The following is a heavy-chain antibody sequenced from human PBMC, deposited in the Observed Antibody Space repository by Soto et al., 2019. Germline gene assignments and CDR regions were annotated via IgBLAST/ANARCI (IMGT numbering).Heavy chain of an antibody. V-gene: IGHV3-30*18. Sequence: QVQLVESGGGVVQPGRSLRLSCAASGFTFSSYGMHWVRQAPGKGLEWVAVISFDGSNKYYADSVKGRFTISRDNSKSPLSLQMNSLRAEDTAVYYCAEEQHVGAFDYWGQGTLVNVSS. D-gene: IGHD1-1*01. J-gene: IGHJ4*02. CDR1: GFTFSSYG. CDR3: AEEQHVGAFDY. CDR2: ISFDGSNK.